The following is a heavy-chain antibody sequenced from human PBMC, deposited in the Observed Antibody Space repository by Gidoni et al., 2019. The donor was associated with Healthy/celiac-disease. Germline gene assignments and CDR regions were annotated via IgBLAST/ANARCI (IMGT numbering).Heavy chain of an antibody. J-gene: IGHJ4*02. V-gene: IGHV5-51*03. D-gene: IGHD3-10*01. CDR1: GYSFTSYW. Sequence: DVQLLQSGAEVKKTGASLKISCKGSGYSFTSYWIGWVRHMPRKGLDLMGIIYPGDADTRYSPFYQGQVTISADKSSSTAYLQWSSLKASDIAMYYCARLHNGSGSYSLDYWGQGTLVTVS. CDR2: IYPGDADT. CDR3: ARLHNGSGSYSLDY.